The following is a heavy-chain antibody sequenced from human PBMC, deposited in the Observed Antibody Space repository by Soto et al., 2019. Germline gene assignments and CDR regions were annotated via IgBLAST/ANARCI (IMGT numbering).Heavy chain of an antibody. CDR3: AREGHYYDSSGSPPGPHFDY. Sequence: EASVKVSCKASGYTFTSYAMHWVRQAPGQRLEWMGWINAGNGNTKYSQKFQGRVTITRDTSASTAYMELSSLRSEDTAVYYCAREGHYYDSSGSPPGPHFDYWGQGTLVTVSS. J-gene: IGHJ4*02. CDR2: INAGNGNT. V-gene: IGHV1-3*01. CDR1: GYTFTSYA. D-gene: IGHD3-22*01.